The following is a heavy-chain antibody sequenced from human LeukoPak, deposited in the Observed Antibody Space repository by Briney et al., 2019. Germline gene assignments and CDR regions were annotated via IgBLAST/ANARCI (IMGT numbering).Heavy chain of an antibody. CDR1: GGSISNTKTY. CDR2: IYYSGST. D-gene: IGHD3-10*01. J-gene: IGHJ5*02. Sequence: PSETLSLTCTVSGGSISNTKTYWGWIRQPPGKGPEWIGSIYYSGSTYYNPSLKSRITISVDTSKNQFSLKLSSVTAADTAVYYCARHVGFITMVRGVINNNWFDPWGQGTLVTVSS. CDR3: ARHVGFITMVRGVINNNWFDP. V-gene: IGHV4-39*01.